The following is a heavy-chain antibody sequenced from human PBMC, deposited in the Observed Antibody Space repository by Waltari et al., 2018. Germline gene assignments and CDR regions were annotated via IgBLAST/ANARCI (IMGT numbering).Heavy chain of an antibody. D-gene: IGHD5-18*01. J-gene: IGHJ2*01. V-gene: IGHV2-5*02. CDR3: ARIQWIKPTWYFDI. CDR2: IYWDDDK. Sequence: QVTLKESGPALVKPTQTLTLTCTFSGFSLSTSGMGVGWLRQPSRKTLEWLAHIYWDDDKRYSTSLNSRLTISKDTSKNQVVLTMTNMDPMDTATYYCARIQWIKPTWYFDIWGPGTPITISS. CDR1: GFSLSTSGMG.